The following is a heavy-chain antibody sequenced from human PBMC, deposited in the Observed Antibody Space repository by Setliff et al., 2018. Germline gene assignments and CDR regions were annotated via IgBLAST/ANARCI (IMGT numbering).Heavy chain of an antibody. CDR3: ARGGTYRYFDY. Sequence: PSETLSLTCTVSGGSISSYYWSWIRQPPGKGLEFIGYVYYSGAAKYDPSLKSRVTMSVDTSKTQFSLKLNSMTTADTAVYYCARGGTYRYFDYWGQGTLVTVSS. CDR2: VYYSGAA. CDR1: GGSISSYY. V-gene: IGHV4-59*01. J-gene: IGHJ4*02.